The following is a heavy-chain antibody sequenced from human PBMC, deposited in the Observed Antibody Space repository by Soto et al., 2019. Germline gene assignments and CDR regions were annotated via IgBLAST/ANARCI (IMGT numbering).Heavy chain of an antibody. CDR2: ISTYNGNT. J-gene: IGHJ4*02. CDR1: GYTFTDYG. Sequence: ASVKVSCKASGYTFTDYGITWVRQAPGQGLEWMGWISTYNGNTNYAQKFRGRVTMTTDTSASTASMELRSLRSDDTAVYYCARASPAPDYDILTGYYNNYFDFWGQGTLVTVSS. CDR3: ARASPAPDYDILTGYYNNYFDF. D-gene: IGHD3-9*01. V-gene: IGHV1-18*01.